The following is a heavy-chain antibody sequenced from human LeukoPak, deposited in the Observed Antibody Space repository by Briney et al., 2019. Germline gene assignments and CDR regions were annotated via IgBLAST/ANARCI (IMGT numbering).Heavy chain of an antibody. CDR3: ATADWESFYFDS. CDR2: TSYSEGT. Sequence: SETLSLTCAVSGGSVSRGGYYWNWIRQHPGKGLEWIGFTSYSEGTYYNPSLLSRITISVDRSQNQFSLKMRDVTAADTAVYFCATADWESFYFDSWGQGALVAVSS. D-gene: IGHD1-26*01. CDR1: GGSVSRGGYY. V-gene: IGHV4-31*11. J-gene: IGHJ4*02.